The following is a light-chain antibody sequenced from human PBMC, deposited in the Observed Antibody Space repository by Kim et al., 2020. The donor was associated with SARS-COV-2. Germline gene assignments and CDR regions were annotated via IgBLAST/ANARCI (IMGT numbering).Light chain of an antibody. Sequence: EIELTQSPATLSLSPGERAILSCRASQSVNNYLAWYQQKPGQPPNLLIYDTSARDTGIPARFSGSGSGTDFTLAISSLEPEDFAVYYCQQRRDWPLTFGGGTKVDIK. CDR2: DTS. J-gene: IGKJ4*01. CDR1: QSVNNY. CDR3: QQRRDWPLT. V-gene: IGKV3-11*01.